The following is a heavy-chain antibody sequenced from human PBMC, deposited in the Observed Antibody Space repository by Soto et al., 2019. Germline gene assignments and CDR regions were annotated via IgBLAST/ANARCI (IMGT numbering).Heavy chain of an antibody. Sequence: GASLRLSCAASGFTFSDYWMHRVRQAPGKGLVCVSRINAGGNSIDYADSVKGRFTISRANAKNTLYLQLNSLRAEDTAVYYCARDTEEYYYESSGYYYWGQGTVVTLSS. J-gene: IGHJ4*02. CDR3: ARDTEEYYYESSGYYY. CDR2: INAGGNSI. V-gene: IGHV3-74*01. D-gene: IGHD3-22*01. CDR1: GFTFSDYW.